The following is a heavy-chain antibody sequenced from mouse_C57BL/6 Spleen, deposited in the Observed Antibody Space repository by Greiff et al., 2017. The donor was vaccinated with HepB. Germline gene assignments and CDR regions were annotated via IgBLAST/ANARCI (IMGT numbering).Heavy chain of an antibody. V-gene: IGHV6-3*01. CDR2: IRLKSDNYAT. CDR1: GFTFSNYW. J-gene: IGHJ4*01. Sequence: EVKLMESGGGLVQPRGSMKLSCVASGFTFSNYWMNWVRQSPEKGLEWVAQIRLKSDNYATHYAESVKGRFTISRDDSKSSVYLQMNNLRAEDTGIYYCTGSPYAMDYWGQGTSVTVSS. CDR3: TGSPYAMDY.